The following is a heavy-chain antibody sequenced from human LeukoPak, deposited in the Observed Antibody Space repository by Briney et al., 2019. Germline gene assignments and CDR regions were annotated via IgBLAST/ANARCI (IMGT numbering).Heavy chain of an antibody. V-gene: IGHV3-53*01. CDR1: GFIVSSNY. D-gene: IGHD6-13*01. J-gene: IGHJ4*02. CDR3: AKGSAGGRPYYFDY. Sequence: GGSLRLSCAASGFIVSSNYMSWVRQAPGKGLEWVSAIDSSGSYTWYDDSVKGRFTISRDNSKNTLYLQMNSLRAEDTAVYYCAKGSAGGRPYYFDYWGQGTLVPVSS. CDR2: IDSSGSYT.